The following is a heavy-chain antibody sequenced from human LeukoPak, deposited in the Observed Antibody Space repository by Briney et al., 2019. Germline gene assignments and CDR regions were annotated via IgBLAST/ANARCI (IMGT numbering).Heavy chain of an antibody. V-gene: IGHV3-23*01. CDR3: ARDRVVPAAMLGFYYYYGMDV. D-gene: IGHD2-2*01. CDR2: ISGSGGST. Sequence: PGGSLRLSCAASGFTFSSYAMSWVRQAPGKGLEWVSAISGSGGSTYYADSVKGRFTISRDNSKNSLYLQMNSLRAEDTAVYYCARDRVVPAAMLGFYYYYGMDVWGQGTTVTVSS. CDR1: GFTFSSYA. J-gene: IGHJ6*02.